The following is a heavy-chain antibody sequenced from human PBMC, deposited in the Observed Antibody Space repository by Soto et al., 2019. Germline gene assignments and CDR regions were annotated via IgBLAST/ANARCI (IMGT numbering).Heavy chain of an antibody. V-gene: IGHV3-21*01. CDR1: GFTFSGIS. CDR3: ARDSGYCGGDCYSAGESLFDY. J-gene: IGHJ4*02. D-gene: IGHD2-21*02. Sequence: VQLVESGGGLVKPGGPWGPPVAPLGFTFSGISRNGFPKPPGRGRGWAPSIVVSSSYIYYADSVKGRFTISRDNAKNSLYLQMNSLRAEDTAVYYCARDSGYCGGDCYSAGESLFDYWGQGTLVTVSS. CDR2: IVVSSSYI.